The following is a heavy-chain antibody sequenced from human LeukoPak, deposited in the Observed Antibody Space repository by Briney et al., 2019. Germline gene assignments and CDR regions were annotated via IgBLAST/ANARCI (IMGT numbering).Heavy chain of an antibody. Sequence: SQTLSLTCTVSGGSISSGSYYWSWIRQPAGKGLEWTGRIYTSGSTNYNPSLKSRVTISVDTSKNQFSLKLSSVTAADTAAYYCARESHYSNYYYYYMDVWGKGTTVTVSS. CDR1: GGSISSGSYY. V-gene: IGHV4-61*02. CDR3: ARESHYSNYYYYYMDV. CDR2: IYTSGST. J-gene: IGHJ6*03. D-gene: IGHD4-11*01.